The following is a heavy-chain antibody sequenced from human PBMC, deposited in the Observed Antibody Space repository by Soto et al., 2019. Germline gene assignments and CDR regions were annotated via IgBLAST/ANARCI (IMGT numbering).Heavy chain of an antibody. J-gene: IGHJ5*02. D-gene: IGHD3-16*01. CDR1: GGTFSSYA. CDR2: IIPIFGTA. V-gene: IGHV1-69*13. CDR3: ARVGYGVSLGQGFDP. Sequence: ASVKVSCKASGGTFSSYAISWVRQAPGQGLEWMGGIIPIFGTANYAQKFQGRVTITADGSTSTAYMELNNLGPADTAVYHCARVGYGVSLGQGFDPWGQGTLVTVSS.